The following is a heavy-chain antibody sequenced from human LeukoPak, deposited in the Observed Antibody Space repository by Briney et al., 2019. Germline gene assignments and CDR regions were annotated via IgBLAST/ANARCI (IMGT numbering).Heavy chain of an antibody. D-gene: IGHD6-13*01. CDR2: IYSGGST. V-gene: IGHV3-53*01. Sequence: GGSLRLSCAASGXTVSNNYMNWVRQAPGEGLEWVSVIYSGGSTYYADSVQGRFTISRDNSKNTLYLQMNSLRAEDTAVYYCARGQRAAAGFDSWGQGTLVTVSS. CDR1: GXTVSNNY. J-gene: IGHJ4*02. CDR3: ARGQRAAAGFDS.